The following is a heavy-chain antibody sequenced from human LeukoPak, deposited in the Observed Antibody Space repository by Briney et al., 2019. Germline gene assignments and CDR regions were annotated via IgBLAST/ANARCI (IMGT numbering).Heavy chain of an antibody. CDR1: GGTFSSYA. CDR2: IIPIFGTA. CDR3: ATVAAQTGGYFQH. D-gene: IGHD2-15*01. Sequence: SVKVSCKASGGTFSSYAISWVRQAPGQGLEWMGGIIPIFGTANYAQKFQGRVTITTDESTSTAYMELSSLRSEDTAVYYCATVAAQTGGYFQHWGQGTLVTVSS. V-gene: IGHV1-69*05. J-gene: IGHJ1*01.